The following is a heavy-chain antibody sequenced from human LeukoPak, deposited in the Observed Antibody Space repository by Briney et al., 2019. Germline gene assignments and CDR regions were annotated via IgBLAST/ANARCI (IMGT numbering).Heavy chain of an antibody. J-gene: IGHJ4*02. CDR1: GYTFTSYG. Sequence: ASVKVSCKASGYTFTSYGLNWVRQAPGQGLEWMGGFDPEDGETIYAQKFQGRVTMTEDTSTDTAYMELSSLRSEDTAVYYCATGVFGELEPNTPADYWGQGTLVTVSS. V-gene: IGHV1-24*01. CDR3: ATGVFGELEPNTPADY. CDR2: FDPEDGET. D-gene: IGHD1-1*01.